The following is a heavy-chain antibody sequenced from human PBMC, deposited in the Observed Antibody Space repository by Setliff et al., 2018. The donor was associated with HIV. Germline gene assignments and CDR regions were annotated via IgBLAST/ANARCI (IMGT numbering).Heavy chain of an antibody. CDR2: IRYDGSNT. D-gene: IGHD2-15*01. J-gene: IGHJ4*02. V-gene: IGHV3-30*02. CDR3: GVSGGSSPGY. CDR1: GFTFSSYG. Sequence: LSLSCAASGFTFSSYGLHWVRQAPGKGLEWVAFIRYDGSNTDYVDSVKGRFTISRDNAKNTHYLQMTSLRPEDTAVYYCGVSGGSSPGYWGPGTLVTVSS.